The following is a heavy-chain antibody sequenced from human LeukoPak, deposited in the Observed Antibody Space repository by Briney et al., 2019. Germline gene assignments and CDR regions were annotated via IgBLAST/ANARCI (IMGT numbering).Heavy chain of an antibody. CDR1: GYSFTSYW. D-gene: IGHD4-23*01. J-gene: IGHJ6*02. Sequence: GESLQISCKGSGYSFTSYWIAWVRQMPGKGLEWMGIIYPGDSDTRYSPSFQGQVTISADKSISTAYLQWSSLKASDTAMYYCARRQGTVISPGGMDVWGQGTTVTVSS. CDR3: ARRQGTVISPGGMDV. V-gene: IGHV5-51*01. CDR2: IYPGDSDT.